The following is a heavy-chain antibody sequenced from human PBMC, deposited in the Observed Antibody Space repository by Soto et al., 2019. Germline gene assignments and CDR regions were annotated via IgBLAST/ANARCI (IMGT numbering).Heavy chain of an antibody. J-gene: IGHJ4*02. CDR1: GYTFTSYG. V-gene: IGHV1-18*01. CDR3: ARGYYYYDSSGYDLDY. Sequence: ASVKVSCKASGYTFTSYGISWVRQAPGQGLEWMGRISAYNGNTNYAQKFQGRVTMTTDTSTSTVYMELRSLRSEDTAVYYCARGYYYYDSSGYDLDYWGQGTLVTVSS. D-gene: IGHD3-22*01. CDR2: ISAYNGNT.